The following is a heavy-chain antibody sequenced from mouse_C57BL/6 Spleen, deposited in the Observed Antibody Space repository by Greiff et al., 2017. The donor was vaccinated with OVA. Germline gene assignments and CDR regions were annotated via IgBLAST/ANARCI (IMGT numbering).Heavy chain of an antibody. D-gene: IGHD1-1*01. CDR2: ISSGSSTI. J-gene: IGHJ1*03. CDR3: ARGRYSSWYFDV. CDR1: GFTFSDYG. Sequence: EVQRVESGGGLVKPGGSLKLSCAASGFTFSDYGMHWVRQAPEKGLEWVAYISSGSSTIYYADTVKGRFTISRDNAKNTLFLQMTSLRSEDTAMYYCARGRYSSWYFDVWGTGTTVTVSS. V-gene: IGHV5-17*01.